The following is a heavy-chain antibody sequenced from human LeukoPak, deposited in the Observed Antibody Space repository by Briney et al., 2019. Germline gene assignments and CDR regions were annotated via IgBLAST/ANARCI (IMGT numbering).Heavy chain of an antibody. Sequence: SQTLSLTCTVSGGSISSGDYYWSWIRQPPGKGLEWIGYIYYSGSTNYNPSLKSRVTISVDTSKNQFSLKLSSVTAADTAVYYCARRFYDSSGYYYTYWYFDLWGRGTLVTVSS. D-gene: IGHD3-22*01. CDR3: ARRFYDSSGYYYTYWYFDL. V-gene: IGHV4-30-4*01. CDR2: IYYSGST. J-gene: IGHJ2*01. CDR1: GGSISSGDYY.